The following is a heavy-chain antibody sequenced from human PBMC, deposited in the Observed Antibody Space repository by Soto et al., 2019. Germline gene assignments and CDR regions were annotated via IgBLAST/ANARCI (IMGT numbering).Heavy chain of an antibody. D-gene: IGHD2-8*01. CDR1: GASISSTDYY. Sequence: PSETLSLTCTVSGASISSTDYYWSWIRQIPGKGLEWIGNFYYSGHADYNPSLKSRVFISADTSKSQFTLKLNSVTATDTAVYYCARDRGRYCSKGVCYTSGSYYQYGMDVWGQGTTVTVSS. CDR3: ARDRGRYCSKGVCYTSGSYYQYGMDV. CDR2: FYYSGHA. J-gene: IGHJ6*02. V-gene: IGHV4-30-4*01.